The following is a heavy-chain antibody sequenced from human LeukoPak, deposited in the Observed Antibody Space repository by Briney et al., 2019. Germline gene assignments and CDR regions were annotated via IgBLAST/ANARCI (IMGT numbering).Heavy chain of an antibody. D-gene: IGHD2-21*01. CDR3: AKRPSAYCFEGGCYFTY. CDR1: GFSFSSYA. Sequence: GGSLRLSFAASGFSFSSYAMSWVRQAPGRGLERVSAISSSGANTYYADSVKGRFTIPRDNAKDTLYLQMNTLRAEDTAVYYCAKRPSAYCFEGGCYFTYWGQGPLVIVSS. CDR2: ISSSGANT. V-gene: IGHV3-23*01. J-gene: IGHJ4*02.